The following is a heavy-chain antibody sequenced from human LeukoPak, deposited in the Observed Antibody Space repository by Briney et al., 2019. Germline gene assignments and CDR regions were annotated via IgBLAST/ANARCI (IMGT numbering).Heavy chain of an antibody. CDR2: INPSGGST. D-gene: IGHD4-17*01. CDR3: ARDFGYGDYFFDD. J-gene: IGHJ4*02. CDR1: GYTFTSYY. Sequence: GASVKVSCKASGYTFTSYYMHWVRQAPGQGLEWMGIINPSGGSTSYAQKFQGRVTMSVDTSKNQFSLKLSSVTAADTAVYYCARDFGYGDYFFDDWGQGTLVTVSS. V-gene: IGHV1-46*01.